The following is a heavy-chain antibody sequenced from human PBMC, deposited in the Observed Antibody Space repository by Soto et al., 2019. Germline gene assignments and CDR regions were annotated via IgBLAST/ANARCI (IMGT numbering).Heavy chain of an antibody. V-gene: IGHV1-18*01. CDR3: ARGIAARPRSYYYGMDV. CDR1: GYTFTSYG. D-gene: IGHD6-6*01. CDR2: ISAYNGNT. Sequence: ASVKVSCKASGYTFTSYGISWVRQAPGQGLEWMGWISAYNGNTNYAQKLQGRVTMTTDTSTSTAYMELRSLRSDDTAVYYCARGIAARPRSYYYGMDVWGQGTTVTVSS. J-gene: IGHJ6*02.